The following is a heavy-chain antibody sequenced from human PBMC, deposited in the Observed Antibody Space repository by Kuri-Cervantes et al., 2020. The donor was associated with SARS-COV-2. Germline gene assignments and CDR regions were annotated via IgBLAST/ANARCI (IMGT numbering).Heavy chain of an antibody. V-gene: IGHV3-23*01. CDR3: ARHHPKYGSRSYTNDAFDV. D-gene: IGHD3-10*01. J-gene: IGHJ3*01. Sequence: GGSLRLSCAASGFTFSSYAMSWVRQAPGKGLEWVSAISGSGGSTYYADSVKGRFTISRDSVRNILYLQMSSLRPEDSALYYCARHHPKYGSRSYTNDAFDVWGQGTMVTVSS. CDR1: GFTFSSYA. CDR2: ISGSGGST.